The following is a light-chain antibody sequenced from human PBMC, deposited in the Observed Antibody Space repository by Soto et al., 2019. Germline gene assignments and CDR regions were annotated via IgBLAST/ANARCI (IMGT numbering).Light chain of an antibody. CDR2: ATS. CDR3: QQYSSSWT. V-gene: IGKV3-20*01. J-gene: IGKJ1*01. Sequence: EIVLTQSPGTLPLSPGQRATLSCRASQSISSNFLAWYQQKPGQAPRLLIYATSSRATGIPCRFSGSGSGTDFTLTISRLEPEDFAVYYCQQYSSSWTFGQGTKVEIK. CDR1: QSISSNF.